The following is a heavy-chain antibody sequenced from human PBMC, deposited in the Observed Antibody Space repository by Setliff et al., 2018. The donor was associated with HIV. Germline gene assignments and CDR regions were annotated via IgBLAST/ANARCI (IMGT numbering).Heavy chain of an antibody. Sequence: PGGSLRLSCAASGLTFNNAWMNWVRQAPGKGLEWVGRISGSSSSIYYADSVKGRFTISRDNSKNTLFLQMNTLRDEDTAVYYCAKQHCAGGSCYDAYWGRGTLVTVSS. V-gene: IGHV3-23*01. D-gene: IGHD2-15*01. CDR1: GLTFNNAW. J-gene: IGHJ4*02. CDR2: ISGSSSSI. CDR3: AKQHCAGGSCYDAY.